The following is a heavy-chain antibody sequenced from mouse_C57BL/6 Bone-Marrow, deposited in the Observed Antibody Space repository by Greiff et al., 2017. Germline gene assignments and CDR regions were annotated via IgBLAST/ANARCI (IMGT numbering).Heavy chain of an antibody. Sequence: QVQLQQPGAELVKPGASVKVSCKASGYTFTSYWMHWVKQRPGQGLEWIGRIHPSDSDTNYNQKFKGKATLTVDKSSSTAYMELRSLTSEDSAVYYCARLDGYYARYFDVWGTGTTVTVSS. D-gene: IGHD2-3*01. CDR2: IHPSDSDT. CDR3: ARLDGYYARYFDV. CDR1: GYTFTSYW. J-gene: IGHJ1*03. V-gene: IGHV1-74*01.